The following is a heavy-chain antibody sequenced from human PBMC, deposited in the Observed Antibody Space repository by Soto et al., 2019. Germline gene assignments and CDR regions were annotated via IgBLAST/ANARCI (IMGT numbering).Heavy chain of an antibody. D-gene: IGHD2-2*01. CDR3: ARGGGGCSSTSCRRSYDHPPKEPTSNNWFDP. Sequence: SETLSLTCAVYGGSFSGYYWSWIRQPPGKGLEWIGEINHSGSTNYNPSLKSRVTISVDTSKNQFSLKLSSVTAADTAVYYWARGGGGCSSTSCRRSYDHPPKEPTSNNWFDPWGQGTLVTVSS. CDR2: INHSGST. CDR1: GGSFSGYY. J-gene: IGHJ5*02. V-gene: IGHV4-34*01.